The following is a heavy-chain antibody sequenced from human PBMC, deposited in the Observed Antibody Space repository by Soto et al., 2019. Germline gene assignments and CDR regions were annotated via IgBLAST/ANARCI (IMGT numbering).Heavy chain of an antibody. Sequence: QVQLQESGPGLVKPSQTLSLTCTVSGGSISSGGYYWSWIRQHPGKGLEWIGYIYYSGSTYYNPSLKSRVTISVDTSKNQFSLKLSSVTAADTAVYYWARGCGGLSYNWFDPWGQGTLVTVSS. D-gene: IGHD2-21*01. CDR3: ARGCGGLSYNWFDP. CDR2: IYYSGST. V-gene: IGHV4-31*03. J-gene: IGHJ5*02. CDR1: GGSISSGGYY.